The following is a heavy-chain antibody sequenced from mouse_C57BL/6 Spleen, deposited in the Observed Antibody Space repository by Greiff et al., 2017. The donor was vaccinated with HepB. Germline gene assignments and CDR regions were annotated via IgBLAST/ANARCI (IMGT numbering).Heavy chain of an antibody. CDR1: GYTFTSYW. CDR3: ARRVITTVGAKDAMDY. CDR2: INPSNGGT. Sequence: QVQLQQPGTELVKPGASVKLSCKASGYTFTSYWMHWVKQRPGQGLEWIGNINPSNGGTNYNEKFKSKATLTVDKSSSTAYMQLSSLTSEDSAVYYCARRVITTVGAKDAMDYWGQGTSVTVSS. J-gene: IGHJ4*01. V-gene: IGHV1-53*01. D-gene: IGHD1-1*01.